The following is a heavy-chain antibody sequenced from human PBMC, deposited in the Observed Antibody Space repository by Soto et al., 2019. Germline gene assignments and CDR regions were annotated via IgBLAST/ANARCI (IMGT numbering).Heavy chain of an antibody. CDR3: VKKIAGTTTNGAYWYFDL. Sequence: EVQLLESGGDLVKPGGSLRLSCAASGFTFGDFAMNWVRQAPGKGLEWVSGITGGGDYTFYADSVKGRFTISRVQPKNTVYLQMNSLRAEDTALYYCVKKIAGTTTNGAYWYFDLWGRGTLVTVSS. D-gene: IGHD2-8*01. CDR1: GFTFGDFA. J-gene: IGHJ2*01. CDR2: ITGGGDYT. V-gene: IGHV3-23*01.